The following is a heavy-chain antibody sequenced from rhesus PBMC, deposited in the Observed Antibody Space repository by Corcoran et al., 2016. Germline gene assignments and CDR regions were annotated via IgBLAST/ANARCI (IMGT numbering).Heavy chain of an antibody. CDR1: GASFSSPNR. J-gene: IGHJ4*01. CDR2: ISGSGGST. V-gene: IGHV4-173*01. D-gene: IGHD1-44*02. CDR3: ARDWGGSYNNYFDY. Sequence: QVQLQESGPGLVTPSEPLSFTCVVSGASFSSPNRWHWVRRPPGKGLEWFGRISGSGGSTDYNPSLKSRVTISTDTSKNQFSLKLSSVTAADTAVYYCARDWGGSYNNYFDYWGQGVLVTVSS.